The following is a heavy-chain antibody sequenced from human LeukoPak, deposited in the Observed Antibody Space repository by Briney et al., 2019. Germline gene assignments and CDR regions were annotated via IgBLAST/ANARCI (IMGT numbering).Heavy chain of an antibody. J-gene: IGHJ4*01. CDR3: ARGVQYSSSSGLGY. CDR1: GGSISSYY. V-gene: IGHV4-59*01. D-gene: IGHD6-6*01. Sequence: SETVSHTCTVSGGSISSYYWSWIRQPPGKGLEGIGYIYYSGSTNYNPSLKSRVTISVDTSKNQFSLKLSSVTAADTAVYYCARGVQYSSSSGLGYWGHGTLVTVSS. CDR2: IYYSGST.